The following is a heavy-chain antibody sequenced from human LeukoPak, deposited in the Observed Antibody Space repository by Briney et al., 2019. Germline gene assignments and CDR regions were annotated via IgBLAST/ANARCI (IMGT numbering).Heavy chain of an antibody. CDR3: ATGRAASPDAFDI. J-gene: IGHJ3*02. CDR2: INPSGGST. D-gene: IGHD2-15*01. Sequence: GASVKVSCKASGYTFTSYYMRWVRQAPGQGLEWMGIINPSGGSTSYAQKFQGRVTMTRDMSTSTAYMELSSLRSEDTAVYYCATGRAASPDAFDIWGQGTMVTVSS. CDR1: GYTFTSYY. V-gene: IGHV1-46*01.